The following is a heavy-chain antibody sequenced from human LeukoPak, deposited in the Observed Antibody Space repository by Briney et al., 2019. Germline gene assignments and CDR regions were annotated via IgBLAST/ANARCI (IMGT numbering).Heavy chain of an antibody. Sequence: GGSLRLSCAVSGFTLSSFWMTWVRQAPGKGLEWVASIKYDGSEKKYVDSVEGRFTISRDNAKNPLYLQMNSLRAEDTAVYYCAKKNYCDGWGQGTLVTVSS. CDR1: GFTLSSFW. CDR3: AKKNYCDG. J-gene: IGHJ4*02. V-gene: IGHV3-7*01. CDR2: IKYDGSEK.